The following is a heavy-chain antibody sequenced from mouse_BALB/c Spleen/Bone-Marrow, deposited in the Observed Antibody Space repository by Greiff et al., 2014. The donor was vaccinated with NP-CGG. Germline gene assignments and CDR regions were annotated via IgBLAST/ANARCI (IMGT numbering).Heavy chain of an antibody. CDR2: IHPSDIET. D-gene: IGHD2-4*01. Sequence: VHLVESGAELVRPGASVKLSCKASGYSFTIYWMNWVKQRPGQGLEWIGMIHPSDIETRLNQKFKDKATSTVDKSSNTAYMQLSSPTSEDSAVYYWARGEITAFAYWGQGTLVTVSA. J-gene: IGHJ3*01. CDR3: ARGEITAFAY. CDR1: GYSFTIYW. V-gene: IGHV1-61*01.